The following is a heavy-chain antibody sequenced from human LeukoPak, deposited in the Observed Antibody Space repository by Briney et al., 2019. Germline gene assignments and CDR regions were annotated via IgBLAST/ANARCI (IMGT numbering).Heavy chain of an antibody. CDR1: GFTFSTYW. CDR2: IKEDGNEQ. CDR3: ARGVRSGN. Sequence: GGSLRLSCAASGFTFSTYWMTWVRQAPGKGLEWVANIKEDGNEQHYVDSVKGRFTISRDNGKNSLYLQMHSLRVEDTAVYYCARGVRSGNWGQGTLVTVSS. V-gene: IGHV3-7*03. D-gene: IGHD6-6*01. J-gene: IGHJ4*02.